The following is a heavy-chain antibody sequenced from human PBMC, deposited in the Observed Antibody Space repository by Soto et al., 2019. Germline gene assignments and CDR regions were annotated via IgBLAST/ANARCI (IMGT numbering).Heavy chain of an antibody. CDR1: GGTFSSYT. J-gene: IGHJ5*02. D-gene: IGHD2-2*01. CDR2: IIPILGIT. V-gene: IGHV1-69*08. CDR3: ARDKECGSSSCYSENRFDP. Sequence: QVQLVQSGAEVKRPGSSVKVSCKASGGTFSSYTISWVRQAPGQGLEWMGRIIPILGITNYAQKFQGRVTITADKSTGTAYMELSSLRSEDTAVYYCARDKECGSSSCYSENRFDPWGQGTLVTVSS.